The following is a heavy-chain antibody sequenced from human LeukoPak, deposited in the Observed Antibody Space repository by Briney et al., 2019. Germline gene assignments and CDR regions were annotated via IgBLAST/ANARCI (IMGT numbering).Heavy chain of an antibody. J-gene: IGHJ4*02. CDR3: ARGGVVTLDLDY. V-gene: IGHV1-8*01. CDR1: GYTFTSYD. D-gene: IGHD4-23*01. Sequence: ASVKVSCKASGYTFTSYDINWVRQATGQGLEWMGWMNPNSGNTGYAQKFQGRVTMTRNTSISTAYMELSSLRSEDTAVYYCARGGVVTLDLDYWGQGTLVTVSS. CDR2: MNPNSGNT.